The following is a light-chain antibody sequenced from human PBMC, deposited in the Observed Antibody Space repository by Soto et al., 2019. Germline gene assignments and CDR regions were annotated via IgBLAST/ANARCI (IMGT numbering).Light chain of an antibody. J-gene: IGLJ3*02. CDR1: YNL. Sequence: QSALTQPASVSGSPGQSITISCSGTYNLVSWYQQHPGKAPKLMIFEVNKRPSGVSYRFSGSKSGNTASLTISALQAEDEADYFCCSYVNNRRVFGGGTKLTVL. CDR2: EVN. CDR3: CSYVNNRRV. V-gene: IGLV2-23*02.